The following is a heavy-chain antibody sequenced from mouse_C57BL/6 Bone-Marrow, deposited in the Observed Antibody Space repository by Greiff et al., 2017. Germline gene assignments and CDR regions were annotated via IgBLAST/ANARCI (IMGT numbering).Heavy chain of an antibody. CDR3: ARGPLNWYFDV. J-gene: IGHJ1*03. Sequence: QVQLQQSGAELARPGASVKLSCKASGYTLTSYGISWVKQRTGQGLEWIGEIYPRSGNTYYNEKFKGKATLTADKSSSTAYMELRSLTSEDSAVYFCARGPLNWYFDVWGTGTTVTVSS. CDR2: IYPRSGNT. CDR1: GYTLTSYG. V-gene: IGHV1-81*01.